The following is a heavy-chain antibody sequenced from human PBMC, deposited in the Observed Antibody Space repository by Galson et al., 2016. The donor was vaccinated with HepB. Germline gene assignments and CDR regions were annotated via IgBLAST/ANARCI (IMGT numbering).Heavy chain of an antibody. CDR2: IKPDGSEK. D-gene: IGHD3-22*01. CDR1: GFTFTTYW. CDR3: AQYYYDSSGYVEYFQN. J-gene: IGHJ1*01. V-gene: IGHV3-7*03. Sequence: SLRLSCAAPGFTFTTYWMSWVRQAPGKGLEWVANIKPDGSEKYYVDSVKGRFTISRDNAKNSLYLQMNSLRAEDTAVYYCAQYYYDSSGYVEYFQNWGQGSRVTVSS.